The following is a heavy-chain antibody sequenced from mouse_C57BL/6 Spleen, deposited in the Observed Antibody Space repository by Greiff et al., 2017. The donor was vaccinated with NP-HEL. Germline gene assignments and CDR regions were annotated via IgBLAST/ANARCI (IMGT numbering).Heavy chain of an antibody. J-gene: IGHJ1*03. CDR2: IYPGDGDT. CDR3: APITTVVAHWYFDV. Sequence: QVQLKQSGPELVKPGASVKISCKASGYAFSSSWMNWVKQRPGKGLEWIGRIYPGDGDTNYNGKFKGKATLTADKSSSTAYMQLSSLTSEDSAVYFCAPITTVVAHWYFDVWGTGTTVTVSS. CDR1: GYAFSSSW. V-gene: IGHV1-82*01. D-gene: IGHD1-1*01.